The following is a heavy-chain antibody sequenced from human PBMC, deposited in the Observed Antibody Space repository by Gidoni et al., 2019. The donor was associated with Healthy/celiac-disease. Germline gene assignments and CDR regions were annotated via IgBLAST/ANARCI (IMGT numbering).Heavy chain of an antibody. J-gene: IGHJ4*02. V-gene: IGHV3-15*01. CDR2: IKSKTDGGTT. Sequence: EVQLVESGGGLVKPGGALRLSCAASGFTFSNAGMSWVRQAPGKGLEVGGRIKSKTDGGTTDYAAPVKGRFTISRDDSKNTLYLQMNSLKTEDTAVYYCTTPGFDYWGQGTLVTVSS. CDR1: GFTFSNAG. CDR3: TTPGFDY.